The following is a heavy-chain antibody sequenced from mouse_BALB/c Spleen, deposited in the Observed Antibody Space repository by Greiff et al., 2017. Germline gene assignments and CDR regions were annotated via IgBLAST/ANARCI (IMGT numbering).Heavy chain of an antibody. V-gene: IGHV3-2*02. Sequence: VQLKESGPGLVKPSQSLSLTCTVTGYSITSDYAWNWIRQFPGNKLEWMGYISYSGSTSYNPSLKSRISITRDTSKNQFFLQLNSVTTEDTATYYCAGYYYGSSYENSYWGQGTSVTVSS. CDR2: ISYSGST. CDR3: AGYYYGSSYENSY. J-gene: IGHJ4*01. CDR1: GYSITSDYA. D-gene: IGHD1-1*01.